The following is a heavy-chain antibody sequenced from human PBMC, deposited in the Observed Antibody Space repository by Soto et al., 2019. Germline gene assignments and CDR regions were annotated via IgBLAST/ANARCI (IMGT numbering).Heavy chain of an antibody. Sequence: SVKVSCKASGGTFHNYAIHWVRQAPGQGLEWMGGIVPMFGPAKYPEKFRGRVSITADDSTSTAYMELRSLTSEDTAMYYCARPSYSSSWLPNLDYWGQGTLVTVSS. CDR3: ARPSYSSSWLPNLDY. D-gene: IGHD5-12*01. V-gene: IGHV1-69*13. CDR2: IVPMFGPA. J-gene: IGHJ4*02. CDR1: GGTFHNYA.